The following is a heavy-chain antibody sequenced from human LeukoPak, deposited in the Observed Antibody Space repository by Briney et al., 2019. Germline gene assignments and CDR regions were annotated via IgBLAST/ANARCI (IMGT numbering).Heavy chain of an antibody. CDR1: GYTFTSYG. J-gene: IGHJ6*03. CDR2: ISAYNGNT. CDR3: ARTVKALWFGESPYYMDV. D-gene: IGHD3-10*01. V-gene: IGHV1-18*01. Sequence: ASVKVSCKASGYTFTSYGISWVRQAPGQGLEWMGWISAYNGNTNYAQKLQGRVTMTTDTSTSTAYMELRSLRSDDTAVYYCARTVKALWFGESPYYMDVWGKGTTVTVSS.